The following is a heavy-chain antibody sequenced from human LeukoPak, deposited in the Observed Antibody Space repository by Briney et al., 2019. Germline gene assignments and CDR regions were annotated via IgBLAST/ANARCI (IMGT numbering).Heavy chain of an antibody. V-gene: IGHV3-30*18. Sequence: GGSLRLSCAASGFTFSSYNMHWVRQAPGKGLEWVAAISFDGSNKYYADSVKGRFTIFRDNLKNTLYLQMNSLRAEGTAVYHCAKAPATYVVCCHYMDVWGEGTTITVS. CDR3: AKAPATYVVCCHYMDV. CDR1: GFTFSSYN. CDR2: ISFDGSNK. D-gene: IGHD2-21*01. J-gene: IGHJ6*03.